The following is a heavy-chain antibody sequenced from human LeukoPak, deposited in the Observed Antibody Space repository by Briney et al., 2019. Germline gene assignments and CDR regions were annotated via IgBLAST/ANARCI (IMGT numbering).Heavy chain of an antibody. Sequence: RSETLSLTCAVYGGSLSGYYWSWIRQPPGKGLEWIGEIDHSGNTNYNPSLKSRVTISVDTSNNQLSLRLISVTAADTAVYYCARKIHGSGSYVWSRSRWFDPWGQGTLVTVSS. CDR1: GGSLSGYY. CDR3: ARKIHGSGSYVWSRSRWFDP. J-gene: IGHJ5*02. CDR2: IDHSGNT. V-gene: IGHV4-34*01. D-gene: IGHD3-10*01.